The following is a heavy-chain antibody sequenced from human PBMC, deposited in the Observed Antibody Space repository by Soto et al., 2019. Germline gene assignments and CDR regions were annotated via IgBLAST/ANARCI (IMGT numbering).Heavy chain of an antibody. J-gene: IGHJ4*02. Sequence: SETLSLTCSFSGTSISSYYCSWIRQPPGKGLEWIANIHYSGTTNYNPSLASRVTLSVDTSKNQFSLKMTSVTAADRAMYFCARYNSYAIDYWGRGTLVTVSS. D-gene: IGHD2-8*01. CDR3: ARYNSYAIDY. CDR1: GTSISSYY. V-gene: IGHV4-59*01. CDR2: IHYSGTT.